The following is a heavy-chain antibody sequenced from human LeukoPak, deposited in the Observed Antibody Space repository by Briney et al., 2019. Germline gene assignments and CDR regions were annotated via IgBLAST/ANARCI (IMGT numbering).Heavy chain of an antibody. Sequence: SETLSLTCAVSGGSISSSNWWSWVRQPPGKGLEWIGEIYHSGSTNYNPSLKGRVTISVDKSKNQFSLKLSSVTAADTAVYYCARDLYSSGYYYYWGQGTLVTVSS. V-gene: IGHV4-4*02. CDR3: ARDLYSSGYYYY. CDR2: IYHSGST. D-gene: IGHD3-22*01. J-gene: IGHJ4*02. CDR1: GGSISSSNW.